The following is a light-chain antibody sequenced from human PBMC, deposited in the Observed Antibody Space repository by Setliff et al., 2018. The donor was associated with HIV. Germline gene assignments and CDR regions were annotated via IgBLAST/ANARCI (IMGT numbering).Light chain of an antibody. CDR2: SDH. CDR1: SSNIGSNI. J-gene: IGLJ1*01. CDR3: AAWDDSLNAYV. Sequence: QSVLTQPPSASGTPGQRVTISCSGSSSNIGSNIVNWYQQFPGTAPELLIYSDHQRPSGVPDRFSGSKSGTSASLAIRGLQSEDEADYYCAAWDDSLNAYVFGTGTKVTVL. V-gene: IGLV1-44*01.